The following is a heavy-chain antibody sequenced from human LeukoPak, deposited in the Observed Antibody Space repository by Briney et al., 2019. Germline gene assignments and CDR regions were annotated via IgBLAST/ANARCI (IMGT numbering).Heavy chain of an antibody. CDR2: INHSGST. D-gene: IGHD6-13*01. CDR3: ARHLRQQQLVGRKNYYYMDV. Sequence: SETLSLTCAVYGGSFSGYYWSWIRQPPGKGLEWIGEINHSGSTNYNPSLKSRVTISVDTSKNQFSLKLSSVTAADTAVYYCARHLRQQQLVGRKNYYYMDVWGKGTTVTISS. V-gene: IGHV4-34*01. J-gene: IGHJ6*03. CDR1: GGSFSGYY.